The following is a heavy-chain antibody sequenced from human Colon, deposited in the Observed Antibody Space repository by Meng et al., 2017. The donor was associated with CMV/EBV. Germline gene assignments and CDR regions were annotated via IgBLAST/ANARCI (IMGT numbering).Heavy chain of an antibody. V-gene: IGHV3-23*01. CDR1: TVDTYT. D-gene: IGHD3-9*01. Sequence: TVDTYTMTWVRQAPGKGLEWVASIRLAARGGTTFYADSVKGRFTISRDISKNTLYLQMNNVRADDAALYYCAKVPTYSNTLSGYPVDYWGQGTLVTVSS. CDR3: AKVPTYSNTLSGYPVDY. J-gene: IGHJ4*02. CDR2: IRLAARGGTT.